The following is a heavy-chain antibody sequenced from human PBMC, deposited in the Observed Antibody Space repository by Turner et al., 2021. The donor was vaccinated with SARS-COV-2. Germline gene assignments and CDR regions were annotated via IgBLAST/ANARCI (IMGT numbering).Heavy chain of an antibody. V-gene: IGHV4-34*01. D-gene: IGHD1-26*01. J-gene: IGHJ5*02. CDR1: GGSFSGFY. Sequence: QVQLQQWGAGLSKTSETLSLTCDVHGGSFSGFYWTWIRQSPGKGLEWIGEINDSGSNTYNPSLKRRLTISVDTSKNQFSLKLTSVTAADTAVYYCARAKGPSLYRSYYNPTFFDPWGQGILVTVSS. CDR3: ARAKGPSLYRSYYNPTFFDP. CDR2: INDSGSN.